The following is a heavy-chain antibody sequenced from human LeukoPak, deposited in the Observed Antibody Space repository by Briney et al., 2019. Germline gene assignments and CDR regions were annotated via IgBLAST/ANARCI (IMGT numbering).Heavy chain of an antibody. J-gene: IGHJ4*02. CDR1: GYSFTSYW. CDR3: ARHSYDFWSGYYSDY. CDR2: IYPGDSDT. V-gene: IGHV5-51*01. Sequence: GESLKISCKGSGYSFTSYWIGWVRQTPGKGLEWMGIIYPGDSDTRYSPSFQGQVTISADKSISTAYLQWSSLKASDTAMYYCARHSYDFWSGYYSDYWGQGTLVTVSS. D-gene: IGHD3-3*01.